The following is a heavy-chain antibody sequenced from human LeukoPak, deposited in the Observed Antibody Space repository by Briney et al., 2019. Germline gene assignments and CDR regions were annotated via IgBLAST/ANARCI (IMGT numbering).Heavy chain of an antibody. CDR2: ISGDGGST. V-gene: IGHV3-43*02. CDR1: GFTFDDYA. Sequence: GGSLRLSCAASGFTFDDYAMHWVRQAPGKGLEWVSLISGDGGSTYYADSVKGRFTISRDNSKTSLYLQMNSLRTEDTALYYCAKDLGRQYYYYYYGMDVWGQGTTVTVSS. CDR3: AKDLGRQYYYYYYGMDV. J-gene: IGHJ6*02. D-gene: IGHD7-27*01.